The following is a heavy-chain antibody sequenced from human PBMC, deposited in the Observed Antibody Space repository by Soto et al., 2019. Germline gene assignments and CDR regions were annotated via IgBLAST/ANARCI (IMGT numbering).Heavy chain of an antibody. CDR3: ANWFDP. J-gene: IGHJ5*02. Sequence: VGSLRLSCTASGFTFSSYAMNWVRQAPGKGLEWVAGVNGRGGATYYADSVKGRFTISRDNSKNMLYLQMSSLRADDTAVYYCANWFDPWGQGTLVTVSS. V-gene: IGHV3-23*01. CDR1: GFTFSSYA. CDR2: VNGRGGAT.